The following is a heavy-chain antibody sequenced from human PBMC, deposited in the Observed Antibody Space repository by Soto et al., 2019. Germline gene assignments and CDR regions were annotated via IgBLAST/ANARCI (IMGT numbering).Heavy chain of an antibody. CDR2: IYYSGST. CDR1: GGSISSGGYY. V-gene: IGHV4-31*03. D-gene: IGHD1-26*01. Sequence: PSETLSLTCTVSGGSISSGGYYWGWIRQHPGKGLEWIGYIYYSGSTYYNPSLKSRVAISVDTSKNQFSLKLSSVTAADTAVYYCARDFVVGGPTINYYYGMDVWGQGTTVTVSS. CDR3: ARDFVVGGPTINYYYGMDV. J-gene: IGHJ6*02.